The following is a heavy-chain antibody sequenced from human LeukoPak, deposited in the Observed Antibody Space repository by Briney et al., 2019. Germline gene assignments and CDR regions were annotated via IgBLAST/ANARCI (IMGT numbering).Heavy chain of an antibody. CDR2: ISSSSSYI. Sequence: PGGSLRLSCAASGFTFSSYSMNWVRQAPGKGLEWVSSISSSSSYIYYADSMKGRLTISRDNAKNSLYLHMNSLRAEDTALYYCAKGGYSSGYLDYRGQGTLVTVSS. CDR3: AKGGYSSGYLDY. V-gene: IGHV3-21*04. J-gene: IGHJ4*02. D-gene: IGHD3-22*01. CDR1: GFTFSSYS.